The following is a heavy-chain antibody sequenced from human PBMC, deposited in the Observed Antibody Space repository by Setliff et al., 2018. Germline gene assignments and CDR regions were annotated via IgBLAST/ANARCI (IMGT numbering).Heavy chain of an antibody. D-gene: IGHD3-10*01. CDR1: GDSMSSYY. V-gene: IGHV4-59*01. CDR2: VHYSGDS. J-gene: IGHJ4*02. CDR3: ARQPSSGSYYNPRPYYFDF. Sequence: TLSLTCTVSGDSMSSYYWSWIRQSPGKGLEWIGYVHYSGDSNYNPSLTSRVTMSVDTSKDQFSLNLRSVTAADTAVYYCARQPSSGSYYNPRPYYFDFWGQGTLVTVSS.